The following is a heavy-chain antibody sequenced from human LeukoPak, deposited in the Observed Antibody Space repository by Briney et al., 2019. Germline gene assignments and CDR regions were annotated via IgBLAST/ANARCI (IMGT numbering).Heavy chain of an antibody. CDR2: INPNSGGT. V-gene: IGHV1-2*02. Sequence: ASVKVSCKPSGYTFTLYYLHWVRQAPGQGLEWMAWINPNSGGTSYAQKFRGRVTMARDTSISTAYMELSRLRSDDTAVYYCARGRSVTVPETTKLFDQWGQGTLVTVSS. D-gene: IGHD1-7*01. CDR3: ARGRSVTVPETTKLFDQ. CDR1: GYTFTLYY. J-gene: IGHJ4*02.